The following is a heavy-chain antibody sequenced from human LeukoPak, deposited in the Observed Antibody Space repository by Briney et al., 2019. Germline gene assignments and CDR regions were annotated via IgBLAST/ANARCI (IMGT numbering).Heavy chain of an antibody. Sequence: ASVMVPCKASGYTFTSYGISWVRQAPGQGLEWMGWISAYNGNTNYAQKLQGRVTMTTDTSTSTAYMELRSLRSDDTAVYYCARDQISGYYVYWGQGTLVTVSS. CDR3: ARDQISGYYVY. D-gene: IGHD3-22*01. CDR1: GYTFTSYG. J-gene: IGHJ4*02. CDR2: ISAYNGNT. V-gene: IGHV1-18*01.